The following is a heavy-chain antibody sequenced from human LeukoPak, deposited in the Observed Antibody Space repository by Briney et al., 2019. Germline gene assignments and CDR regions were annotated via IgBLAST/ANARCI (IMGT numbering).Heavy chain of an antibody. D-gene: IGHD2-21*01. CDR2: IRRDGSAI. J-gene: IGHJ3*02. CDR3: ARDFSPYCGGDCYSDAFDI. CDR1: GFIFSNSW. Sequence: GALRLSCIASGFIFSNSWMTWVRQAPGKGLEWVANIRRDGSAIHYVDSVKGRFTISRDNAQNSLYLQMNSLRAEDTAVYYCARDFSPYCGGDCYSDAFDIWGQGTMVTVSS. V-gene: IGHV3-7*01.